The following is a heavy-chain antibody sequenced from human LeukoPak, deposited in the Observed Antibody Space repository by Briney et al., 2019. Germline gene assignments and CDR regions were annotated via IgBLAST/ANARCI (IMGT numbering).Heavy chain of an antibody. Sequence: GGSLRLSCAASGFTFSSYAMGWVRQAPGKGLEWVSGISGSGGSTYYADSVKGRFTISRDNSKNTLYVQMSSLRAEDTAVYHCAKSAYYYDSSGSYWVDFWGPGTLVTVSS. CDR1: GFTFSSYA. CDR2: ISGSGGST. V-gene: IGHV3-23*01. CDR3: AKSAYYYDSSGSYWVDF. J-gene: IGHJ4*02. D-gene: IGHD3-22*01.